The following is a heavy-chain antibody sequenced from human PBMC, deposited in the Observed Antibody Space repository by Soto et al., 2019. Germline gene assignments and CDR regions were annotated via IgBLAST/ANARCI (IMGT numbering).Heavy chain of an antibody. V-gene: IGHV3-30-3*01. CDR1: GFTFSSYP. J-gene: IGHJ4*02. CDR2: ISYDGTNK. D-gene: IGHD1-7*01. CDR3: AKDPSLTELPYFDY. Sequence: QVQLVESGGGVVQPGRSLRLYCAASGFTFSSYPMPWVRQAPGMGLEWVAIISYDGTNKYYADSVKGRFTISRDNSKNTLYLQMNSLRPEDTAVYYCAKDPSLTELPYFDYWGQGTLVTVSS.